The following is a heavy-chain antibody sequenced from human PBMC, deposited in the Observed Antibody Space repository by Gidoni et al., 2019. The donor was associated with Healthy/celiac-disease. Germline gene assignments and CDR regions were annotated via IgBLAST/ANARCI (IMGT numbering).Heavy chain of an antibody. V-gene: IGHV1-2*02. J-gene: IGHJ6*02. Sequence: QVQLVQSGAAVKKPGASVKVSCTASGYTFTGYYMHWVRQAPGQGLEWMGWINPNSGGTNYAQKFQGRVTMTRDTSISTAYMELSRLRSDDTAVYYCARDCSGGSCYGMDVWGQGTTVTVSS. CDR3: ARDCSGGSCYGMDV. D-gene: IGHD2-15*01. CDR1: GYTFTGYY. CDR2: INPNSGGT.